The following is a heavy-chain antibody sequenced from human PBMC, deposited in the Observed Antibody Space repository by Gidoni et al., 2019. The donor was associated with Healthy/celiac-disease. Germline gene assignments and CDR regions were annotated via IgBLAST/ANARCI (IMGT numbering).Heavy chain of an antibody. Sequence: QVTLRESGPALVKPTQTLTLTCTFSGFSLSTSGMCVSWIRQPPGKALEWLARIDWDDDKYYSTSLKTRLTISKDTSKNQVVLTMTNMDPVDTATYYCARSLHIAVAGTPDAFDIWGQGTMVTVSS. CDR3: ARSLHIAVAGTPDAFDI. CDR2: IDWDDDK. CDR1: GFSLSTSGMC. V-gene: IGHV2-70*15. J-gene: IGHJ3*02. D-gene: IGHD6-19*01.